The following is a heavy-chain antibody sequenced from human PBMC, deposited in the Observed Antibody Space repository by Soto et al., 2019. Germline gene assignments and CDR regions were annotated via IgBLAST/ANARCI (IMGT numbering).Heavy chain of an antibody. CDR3: ARAANPRSAYCSGGSCHPYYYYYYGMDV. V-gene: IGHV5-51*01. D-gene: IGHD2-15*01. J-gene: IGHJ6*02. Sequence: GESLKISCKGSGYSFTSYWIGWVRQMPVKGMAWMGIIYPCDSDTRYSPSFQGQVTISADKSISTADLQWSSLKASDTARYYWARAANPRSAYCSGGSCHPYYYYYYGMDVWGQGTTVTVSS. CDR1: GYSFTSYW. CDR2: IYPCDSDT.